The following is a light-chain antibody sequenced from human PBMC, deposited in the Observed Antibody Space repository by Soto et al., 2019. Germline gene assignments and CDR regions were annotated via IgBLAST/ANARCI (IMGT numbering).Light chain of an antibody. V-gene: IGLV2-8*01. CDR1: YSDVGGSNY. CDR3: SSNVVGTNLKI. Sequence: QSALTQPPSASGSPGQSVTISCTGTYSDVGGSNYVSWYQQHPGKAPKLVIYEVIQRPSGVPDRFSGSRSGNMASLTVSRLQAEDEADYYCSSNVVGTNLKIFGGGTQLTVL. J-gene: IGLJ2*01. CDR2: EVI.